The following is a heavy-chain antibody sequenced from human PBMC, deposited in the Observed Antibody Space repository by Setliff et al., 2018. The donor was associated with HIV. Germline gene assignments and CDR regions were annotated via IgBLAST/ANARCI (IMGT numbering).Heavy chain of an antibody. V-gene: IGHV3-21*04. D-gene: IGHD5-12*01. CDR3: ARTSGDAYNYEGAFDV. Sequence: GGCLRLSCAASGFTFSAYSMNWVRQVPGKGLEWVSCISTSGNFIYYADSVKGRFTVSRDNAKNSLYLQMNSLRAEDTAIYYCARTSGDAYNYEGAFDVWGQGTLVTVSS. CDR1: GFTFSAYS. J-gene: IGHJ3*01. CDR2: ISTSGNFI.